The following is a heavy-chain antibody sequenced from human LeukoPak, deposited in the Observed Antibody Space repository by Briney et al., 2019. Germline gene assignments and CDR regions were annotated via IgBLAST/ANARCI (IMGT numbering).Heavy chain of an antibody. J-gene: IGHJ6*03. CDR1: GFTFSSYA. D-gene: IGHD3-10*01. V-gene: IGHV3-23*01. CDR3: AKGGTMVRGVTPYMDV. CDR2: ISGSGGST. Sequence: GGSLRLSCAASGFTFSSYAMSWVRQAPGKGLEWVSAISGSGGSTYYADSVKGRFTISRDNSKNTLYLQMNSLRAEDTAVYYCAKGGTMVRGVTPYMDVWGKGTTVTVSS.